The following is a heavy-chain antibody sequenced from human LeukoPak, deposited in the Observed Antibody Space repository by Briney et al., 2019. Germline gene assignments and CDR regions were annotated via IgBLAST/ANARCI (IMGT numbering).Heavy chain of an antibody. CDR2: INPNSGVT. V-gene: IGHV1-2*02. CDR3: ARDRTTVTIFDY. D-gene: IGHD4-17*01. CDR1: GYTFRNYY. Sequence: ASVKVSCKASGYTFRNYYIHWVRQAPGQGLEWLACINPNSGVTNYAQNLQGRATMTTDTSINTVYMELNGLRSDDTAVYFCARDRTTVTIFDYWGQGTLVTVSS. J-gene: IGHJ4*02.